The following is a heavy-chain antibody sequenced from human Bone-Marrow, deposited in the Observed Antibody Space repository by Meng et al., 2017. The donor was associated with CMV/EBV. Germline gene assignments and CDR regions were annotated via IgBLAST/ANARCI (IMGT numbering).Heavy chain of an antibody. J-gene: IGHJ6*02. V-gene: IGHV1-69*05. Sequence: SVKVSCKASGGTFSSYAISWVRQAPGQGLEWMGGIIPIFGTANYAQKFQGRVTITTDESTSTAYMKLSSLRSEDTAVYYCARGGVWSGYSPYYYGMDVWGQGTTVTVSS. CDR2: IIPIFGTA. CDR1: GGTFSSYA. D-gene: IGHD3-3*01. CDR3: ARGGVWSGYSPYYYGMDV.